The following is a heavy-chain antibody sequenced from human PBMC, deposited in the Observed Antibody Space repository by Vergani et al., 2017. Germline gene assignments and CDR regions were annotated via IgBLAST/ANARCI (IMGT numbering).Heavy chain of an antibody. V-gene: IGHV4-34*01. J-gene: IGHJ4*02. Sequence: QLQLQQWGAGLLKPSETLSLTCAVYGGSFSGYYWSWIRQPPGKGLEWIGEINHSGSTNYNPSLKSRVTISVDTSKNQFSLKLSSVTAADTAVYYCARTSIGYLDYWGQGTLVTVSS. CDR3: ARTSIGYLDY. D-gene: IGHD3-10*01. CDR1: GGSFSGYY. CDR2: INHSGST.